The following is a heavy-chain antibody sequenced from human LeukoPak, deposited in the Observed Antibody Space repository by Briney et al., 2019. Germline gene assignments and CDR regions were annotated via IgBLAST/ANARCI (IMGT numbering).Heavy chain of an antibody. V-gene: IGHV1-2*04. CDR1: GYTFTGYY. D-gene: IGHD1-1*01. CDR2: INPNSGGT. J-gene: IGHJ4*02. CDR3: ARGRYNWNDVPALFDY. Sequence: ASVKVSCKASGYTFTGYYMHWVRQAPGQGLEWMGWINPNSGGTNYAQKFQGWVTMTRDTSISTAYMELSRLRSDDTAVYYCARGRYNWNDVPALFDYWGQGTLVAVSS.